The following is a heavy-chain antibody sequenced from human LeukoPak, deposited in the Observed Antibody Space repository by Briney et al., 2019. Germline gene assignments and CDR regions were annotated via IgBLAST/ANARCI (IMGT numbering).Heavy chain of an antibody. J-gene: IGHJ4*02. CDR1: GFIFNIYD. CDR3: AKDLERHIVVVTASAVDY. D-gene: IGHD2-21*02. Sequence: PGGSLRLSCAASGFIFNIYDMHWVRQAPGKGLEWVAMTIYDGSNKYYADSVKGRFTISRDNSKNTLYLQMNSLRAEDTAVYYCAKDLERHIVVVTASAVDYWGQGTLVTVSS. CDR2: TIYDGSNK. V-gene: IGHV3-30*18.